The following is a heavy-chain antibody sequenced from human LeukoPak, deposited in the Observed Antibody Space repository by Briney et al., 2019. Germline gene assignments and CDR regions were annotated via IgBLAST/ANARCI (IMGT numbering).Heavy chain of an antibody. V-gene: IGHV3-15*01. D-gene: IGHD3-3*01. Sequence: PGGSLRLSCAASGFTFSNAWMSWVRQAPGKGLEWVGRIKSKTDGGTTDYAAPVKGRFTISRDDSKNTLYLQMNSLKTEDTAVYYCTTSFTYYDFWSGDTLIDYWGQGTLVTVSS. CDR1: GFTFSNAW. CDR2: IKSKTDGGTT. J-gene: IGHJ4*02. CDR3: TTSFTYYDFWSGDTLIDY.